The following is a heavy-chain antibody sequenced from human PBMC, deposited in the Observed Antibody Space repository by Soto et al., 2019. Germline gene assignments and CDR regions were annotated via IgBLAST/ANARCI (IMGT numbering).Heavy chain of an antibody. CDR1: GFTFSSYE. CDR3: ARDASYSSGSDAFDI. J-gene: IGHJ3*02. CDR2: ISSSGSTI. V-gene: IGHV3-48*03. Sequence: PGGSLRLSCAASGFTFSSYEMNWVRQAPGKGLEWVSYISSSGSTIYYADSVKGRFTISRDNAKNSLYLQMNSLRAEDTAVYYCARDASYSSGSDAFDIWGQGTMVTVSS. D-gene: IGHD6-19*01.